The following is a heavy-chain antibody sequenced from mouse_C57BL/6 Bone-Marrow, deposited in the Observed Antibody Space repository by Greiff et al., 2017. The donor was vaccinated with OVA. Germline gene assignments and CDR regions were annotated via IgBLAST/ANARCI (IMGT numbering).Heavy chain of an antibody. CDR1: GYTFTSYW. Sequence: QVQLKESGAELVKPGASVKMSCKASGYTFTSYWITWVKQRPGQGLEWIGDIYPGSGSTNYNEKFKSRATLTVDTSSSTAYMQLSSLTSEDSAVYYCARWDYGSSYGAYWGQGTLVTVSA. J-gene: IGHJ3*01. CDR2: IYPGSGST. CDR3: ARWDYGSSYGAY. V-gene: IGHV1-55*01. D-gene: IGHD1-1*01.